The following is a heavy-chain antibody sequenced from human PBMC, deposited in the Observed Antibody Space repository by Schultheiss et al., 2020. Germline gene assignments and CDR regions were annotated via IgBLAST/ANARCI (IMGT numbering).Heavy chain of an antibody. V-gene: IGHV1-18*01. D-gene: IGHD2-2*01. Sequence: ASVKVSCKASGYTFTSYDINWVRQATGQGLEWMGWMNPNSGNTNYAQKLQGRVTMTTDTSTSTAYMELRSLRSDDTAVYYCARDPRVTTKVASSYFGMDVWGQGTTVTVSS. CDR1: GYTFTSYD. J-gene: IGHJ6*02. CDR2: MNPNSGNT. CDR3: ARDPRVTTKVASSYFGMDV.